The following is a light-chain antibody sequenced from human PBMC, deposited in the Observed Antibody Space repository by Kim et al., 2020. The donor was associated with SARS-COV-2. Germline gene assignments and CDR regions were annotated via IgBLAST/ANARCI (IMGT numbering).Light chain of an antibody. CDR2: AKN. V-gene: IGLV3-19*01. CDR1: SLRGYF. J-gene: IGLJ2*01. CDR3: DSRETRVNHGL. Sequence: SSELTQDPAVSLASGQTVRITCQGDSLRGYFPTWYQQKPGQAPVVVNYAKNNRPSGIPARFSSSSLGNTASLTITGAQAEDEAGYYCDSRETRVNHGLFG.